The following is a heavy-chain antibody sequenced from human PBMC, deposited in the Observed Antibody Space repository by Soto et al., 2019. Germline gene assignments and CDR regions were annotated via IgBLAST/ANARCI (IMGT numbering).Heavy chain of an antibody. J-gene: IGHJ5*02. V-gene: IGHV1-69*13. CDR2: IIPIFGTA. CDR3: ARDKTEYSSSERFVGWFDP. CDR1: GYTFTSYY. D-gene: IGHD6-6*01. Sequence: ASVKVSCKASGYTFTSYYMHWVRQAPGQGLEWMGGIIPIFGTANYAQKFQGRVTITADESTSTAYMELSSLRSEDTAVYYCARDKTEYSSSERFVGWFDPWGQGTLVTVSS.